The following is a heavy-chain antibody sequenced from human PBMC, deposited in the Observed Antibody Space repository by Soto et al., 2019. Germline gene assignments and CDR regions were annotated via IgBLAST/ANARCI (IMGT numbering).Heavy chain of an antibody. CDR2: IIPIFGTA. D-gene: IGHD4-17*01. CDR3: ARGPPYGGTIDY. V-gene: IGHV1-69*13. Sequence: EASGKVSCKASVGTFRSYAISWVRQAPGQGLEWMGGIIPIFGTASYAQKFQGRVTITADESTSTAYMELSSLRSEDTAVYYCARGPPYGGTIDYWGQGTLVTVSS. J-gene: IGHJ4*02. CDR1: VGTFRSYA.